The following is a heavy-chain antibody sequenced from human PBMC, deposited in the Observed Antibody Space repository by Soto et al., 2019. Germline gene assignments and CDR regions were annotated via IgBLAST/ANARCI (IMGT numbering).Heavy chain of an antibody. J-gene: IGHJ4*02. CDR1: GGSISSYY. D-gene: IGHD6-19*01. CDR2: IYYSGST. CDR3: ARGGWNRLLFDY. Sequence: PSETLSLTCTVSGGSISSYYWSWIRQSPGKGLEWIGYIYYSGSTNYNPSLKSRVTISVDTSKNQFSLKLSSVTAADTAVYYCARGGWNRLLFDYWGQGTLVTVSS. V-gene: IGHV4-59*12.